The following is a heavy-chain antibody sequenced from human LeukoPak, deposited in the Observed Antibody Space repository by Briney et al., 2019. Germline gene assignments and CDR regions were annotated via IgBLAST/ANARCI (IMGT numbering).Heavy chain of an antibody. CDR2: IYYSGST. CDR1: GGSISSYY. J-gene: IGHJ4*02. D-gene: IGHD5-24*01. V-gene: IGHV4-59*08. Sequence: PSETLSLTCTVSGGSISSYYWSWIRQPPGKGLELSGYIYYSGSTNYNPALKSRVTISVDTSKNQFSLKLSSVTAADTAVYYCARVMATAERFFDYWGQGTLVTVSS. CDR3: ARVMATAERFFDY.